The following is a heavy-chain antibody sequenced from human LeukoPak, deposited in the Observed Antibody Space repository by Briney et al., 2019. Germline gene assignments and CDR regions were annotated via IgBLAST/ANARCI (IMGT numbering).Heavy chain of an antibody. V-gene: IGHV3-23*01. D-gene: IGHD3-16*01. CDR1: GLSFSSFA. CDR3: ARASWVSTADAVR. Sequence: PGGSLRLSRAASGLSFSSFAMSWVRQAPARELEWLSSMKGTGETIYADSVRGRCTLFRDGSRNTVYLQLNNLRVEDTAVYYCARASWVSTADAVRWGQGTVVTVSS. CDR2: MKGTGET. J-gene: IGHJ4*02.